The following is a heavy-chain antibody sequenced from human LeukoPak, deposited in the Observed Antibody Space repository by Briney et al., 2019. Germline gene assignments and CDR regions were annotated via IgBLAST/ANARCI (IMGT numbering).Heavy chain of an antibody. CDR2: ISVNGRNT. V-gene: IGHV3-23*01. J-gene: IGHJ3*02. CDR1: GFTFRSYA. CDR3: ARDQGSHDAFDI. Sequence: GGSLRLSCVASGFTFRSYAMNWVRQTPRRGLEWVSTISVNGRNTHYADSVKGRFTISRDDSKNTLYLQMNSLRVDDTAIYYCARDQGSHDAFDIWGQGTMVTVSS.